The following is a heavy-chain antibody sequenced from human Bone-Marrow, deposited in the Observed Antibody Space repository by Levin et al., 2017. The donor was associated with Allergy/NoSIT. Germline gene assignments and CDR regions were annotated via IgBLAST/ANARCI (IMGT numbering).Heavy chain of an antibody. CDR3: ARSIVAARRWFDS. V-gene: IGHV3-74*01. Sequence: SCAASGFTFRSYWMHWVRQVPGQGLVWVSRINTDGSTTTYADSVKGRFTISRDNAKNTVYLQMDSLRAEDTAVYYCARSIVAARRWFDSWGQGTLVSVSS. CDR1: GFTFRSYW. J-gene: IGHJ5*01. D-gene: IGHD1-26*01. CDR2: INTDGSTT.